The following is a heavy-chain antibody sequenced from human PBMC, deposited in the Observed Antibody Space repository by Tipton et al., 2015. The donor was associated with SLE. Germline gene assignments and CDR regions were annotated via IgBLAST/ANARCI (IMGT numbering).Heavy chain of an antibody. CDR1: GFTFSTYE. Sequence: GSLRLSCAASGFTFSTYEMNWVRQAPGKGLEWVSYISSSATTIYYADSVKGRFTISRDNAKNSLYLQMNSLRAEDTAVYYCAREAAATNFDYWGQGTLVTVSS. J-gene: IGHJ4*02. CDR3: AREAAATNFDY. V-gene: IGHV3-48*03. CDR2: ISSSATTI. D-gene: IGHD2-15*01.